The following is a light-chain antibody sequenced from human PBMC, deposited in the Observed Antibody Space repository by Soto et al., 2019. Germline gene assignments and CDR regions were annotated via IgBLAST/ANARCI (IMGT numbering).Light chain of an antibody. CDR3: QHYVASPWT. J-gene: IGKJ1*01. CDR1: QTLPYNY. Sequence: EIVLTQSPGTLSLSPGERATLSCRASQTLPYNYLAWYQQKPGQAPRLLIYGASIRATGIPDRFSGSGSGTDFTLTISSLVPEDFAVYFCQHYVASPWTFGRGTKLQVK. CDR2: GAS. V-gene: IGKV3-20*01.